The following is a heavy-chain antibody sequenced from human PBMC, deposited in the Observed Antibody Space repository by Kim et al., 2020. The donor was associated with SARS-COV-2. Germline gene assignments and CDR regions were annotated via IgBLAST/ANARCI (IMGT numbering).Heavy chain of an antibody. V-gene: IGHV3-15*01. J-gene: IGHJ6*02. Sequence: KGRFTISRDDSKNTLYLQMNSLKTEDTAVYYCTTDDYVWGSSSYYGMDVWGQGTTVTVSS. CDR3: TTDDYVWGSSSYYGMDV. D-gene: IGHD3-16*01.